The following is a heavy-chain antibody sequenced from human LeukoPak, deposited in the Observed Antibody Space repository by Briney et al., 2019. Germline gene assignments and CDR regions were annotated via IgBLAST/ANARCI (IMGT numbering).Heavy chain of an antibody. CDR2: INHSGST. Sequence: SETLSLTCAVYGGSFSGYYWSWIRQPPGKGLEWIGEINHSGSTNYNPSLKSRVTISVDTSKNQFSLKLSSVTAADTAVYYCARGADYGDYYHWFDPWGQGTLVTVSS. V-gene: IGHV4-34*01. CDR3: ARGADYGDYYHWFDP. D-gene: IGHD4-17*01. CDR1: GGSFSGYY. J-gene: IGHJ5*02.